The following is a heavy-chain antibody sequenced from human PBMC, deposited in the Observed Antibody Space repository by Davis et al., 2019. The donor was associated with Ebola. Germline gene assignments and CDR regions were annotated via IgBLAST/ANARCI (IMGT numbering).Heavy chain of an antibody. CDR3: AKDTSNIWFDI. Sequence: GSLRLSCVASGFTVSSDYMSWVRRAPGKGLEWVSTLGTSADTYYADSVKVRFTISKDNSKNTLYLQMNGLRVEDTAIYYCAKDTSNIWFDIWGQGTNVTVSS. CDR2: LGTSADT. D-gene: IGHD1-26*01. J-gene: IGHJ3*02. V-gene: IGHV3-53*01. CDR1: GFTVSSDY.